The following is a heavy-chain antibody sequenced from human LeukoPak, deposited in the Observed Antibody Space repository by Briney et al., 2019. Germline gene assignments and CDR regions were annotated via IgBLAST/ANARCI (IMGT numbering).Heavy chain of an antibody. V-gene: IGHV3-7*03. CDR1: GFTFSSYW. D-gene: IGHD3-9*01. CDR3: ARDASYYDILTGYYNWFDP. J-gene: IGHJ5*02. CDR2: IKQDGGEK. Sequence: GGSLRLSCAASGFTFSSYWMSWVRQAPGKGLEWVANIKQDGGEKYYVDSVKGRFTISRDNAKNSLYLQMNSLRAEDTAVYYCARDASYYDILTGYYNWFDPWGQGTLVTVSS.